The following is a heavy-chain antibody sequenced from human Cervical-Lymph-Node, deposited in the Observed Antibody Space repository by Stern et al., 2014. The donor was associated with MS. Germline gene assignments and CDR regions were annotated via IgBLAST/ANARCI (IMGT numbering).Heavy chain of an antibody. CDR1: GGTFSFYA. V-gene: IGHV1-69*01. D-gene: IGHD3-3*02. J-gene: IGHJ4*02. CDR3: ARDRRHYS. Sequence: QVQLVQSGAEVKKPGSSVKVSCTASGGTFSFYAINWVRQAPGQGPEWMGGIIPIVGTANYAQNFQGRVTITADESTNTAYMELSSLRSEDTAVSYCARDRRHYSWGQGTLVTVSS. CDR2: IIPIVGTA.